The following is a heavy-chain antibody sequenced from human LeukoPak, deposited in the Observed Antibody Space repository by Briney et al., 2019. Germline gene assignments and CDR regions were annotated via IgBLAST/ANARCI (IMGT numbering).Heavy chain of an antibody. CDR1: GGYFSGYH. CDR3: ARFGVYGSGKNY. Sequence: SETLSLTCAVYGGYFSGYHWSWIRQPPGKGLEWIGEINHSGSTNYNPSLKSRVTISVDTSKNQFSLKLSSVTAADTAVYYCARFGVYGSGKNYWGQGTLVTVSS. V-gene: IGHV4-34*01. D-gene: IGHD3-10*01. J-gene: IGHJ4*02. CDR2: INHSGST.